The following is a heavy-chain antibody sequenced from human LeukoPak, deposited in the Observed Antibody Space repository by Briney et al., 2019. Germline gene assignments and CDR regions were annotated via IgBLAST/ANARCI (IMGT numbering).Heavy chain of an antibody. Sequence: SGTLSLTCAVSGGSISSSNWWSWVRQPPGKGLEWIGEIYHSGSTNYNPSLKSRATISVDKSKNQFSLKLSSVTAADTAVYYCAKKKGSRGGFDYWGQGTLVTVSS. V-gene: IGHV4-4*02. CDR1: GGSISSSNW. CDR2: IYHSGST. D-gene: IGHD6-13*01. J-gene: IGHJ4*02. CDR3: AKKKGSRGGFDY.